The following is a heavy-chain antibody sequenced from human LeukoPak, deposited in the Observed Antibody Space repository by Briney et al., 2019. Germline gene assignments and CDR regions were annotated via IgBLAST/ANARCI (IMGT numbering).Heavy chain of an antibody. Sequence: SVKVSCKASGGTFSSYAISWVRQAPGQGLEWMGGIIPIFGTANHAQKFQGRVTITADESTSTAYMELSSLRSEDTAVYYCARGEGSGYPPVSDYWGQGTLVTVSS. CDR3: ARGEGSGYPPVSDY. CDR2: IIPIFGTA. D-gene: IGHD3-22*01. V-gene: IGHV1-69*13. CDR1: GGTFSSYA. J-gene: IGHJ4*02.